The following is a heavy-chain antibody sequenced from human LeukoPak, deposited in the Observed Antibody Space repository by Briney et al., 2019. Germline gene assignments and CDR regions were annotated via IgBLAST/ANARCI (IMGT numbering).Heavy chain of an antibody. CDR1: GFTFNSCG. D-gene: IGHD2-2*01. V-gene: IGHV3-23*05. Sequence: GGSLRLSCATSGFTFNSCGMSWVRQAPGKGLEWVSVINHSGSGTYYADSVKGRFTTSRDNSKNSLYLEMSSLRVEDTAIYYCAKALAPCTSGTFDHWGQGSLVTVSS. CDR2: INHSGSGT. J-gene: IGHJ4*02. CDR3: AKALAPCTSGTFDH.